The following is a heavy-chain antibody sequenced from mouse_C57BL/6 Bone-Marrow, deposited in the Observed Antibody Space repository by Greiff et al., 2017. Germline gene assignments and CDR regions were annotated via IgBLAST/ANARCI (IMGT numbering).Heavy chain of an antibody. Sequence: VQLQQPGAELVMPGASVKLSCKASCYTFTSYWMPWVKQRPGQGLEWIGEIDPSDSYTNYNQKFKGKSTLTVDKSSSTAYMQLSSLTSEDSAVYYCARGYRRVWFAYWGQGTLVTVSA. CDR1: CYTFTSYW. J-gene: IGHJ3*01. CDR2: IDPSDSYT. D-gene: IGHD1-2*01. V-gene: IGHV1-69*01. CDR3: ARGYRRVWFAY.